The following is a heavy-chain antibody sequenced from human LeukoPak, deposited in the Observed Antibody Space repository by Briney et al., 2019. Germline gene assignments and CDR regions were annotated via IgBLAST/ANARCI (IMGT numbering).Heavy chain of an antibody. J-gene: IGHJ3*02. Sequence: GSLRLSCAASGFTFSSYEMNWVRQAPGKGLEWVSVIYAGGSTYYADSVKGRFTISRDNSKNTLYLQMNSLGAEDTAVYYCARDRCYDILTGYQHCDAFDIWGQGTMVTVSS. CDR3: ARDRCYDILTGYQHCDAFDI. D-gene: IGHD3-9*01. V-gene: IGHV3-66*01. CDR1: GFTFSSYE. CDR2: IYAGGST.